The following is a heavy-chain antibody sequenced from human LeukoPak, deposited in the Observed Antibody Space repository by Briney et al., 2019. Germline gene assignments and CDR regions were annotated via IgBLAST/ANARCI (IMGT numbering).Heavy chain of an antibody. J-gene: IGHJ1*01. CDR1: GGTFSSYA. CDR2: IIPIFGTA. V-gene: IGHV1-69*13. D-gene: IGHD3-10*01. Sequence: ASVKVSCKASGGTFSSYAISWVRQAPGQGLEWMGGIIPIFGTANYAQKFQGRVTITADESTSTAYMELSSLRSEDTAVYYCARETHPFYYYGSGINKPLQHWGQGTLVTVSS. CDR3: ARETHPFYYYGSGINKPLQH.